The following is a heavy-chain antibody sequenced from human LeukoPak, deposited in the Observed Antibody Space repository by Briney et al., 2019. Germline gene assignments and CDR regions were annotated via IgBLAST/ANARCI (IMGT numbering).Heavy chain of an antibody. V-gene: IGHV4-4*07. Sequence: PSETLSLTCTVSGGSISSYYWSWIRQPAGKGLEWIGRIYTSGRTKYNPSLKSRVTMSVDMSKNEFSLNLSSVTAADTAVYYCARVRLRRPRYYYMDVWGKGTTVTVSS. CDR3: ARVRLRRPRYYYMDV. CDR2: IYTSGRT. CDR1: GGSISSYY. J-gene: IGHJ6*03.